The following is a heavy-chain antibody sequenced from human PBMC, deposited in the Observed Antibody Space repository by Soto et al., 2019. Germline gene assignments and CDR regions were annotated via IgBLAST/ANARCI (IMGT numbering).Heavy chain of an antibody. J-gene: IGHJ4*02. CDR3: ARAPSYSYGLY. V-gene: IGHV3-30-3*01. D-gene: IGHD5-18*01. CDR2: ISYDGSNK. Sequence: QVQLVESGGGVVQPGRSLRLSCAASGFTFSSNAMHWVRQAPGKGLEWVAVISYDGSNKYYADSVKGRFTISRDNSKNTLYLQMNSLRAEDTAVYYCARAPSYSYGLYWGQGTLVTVSS. CDR1: GFTFSSNA.